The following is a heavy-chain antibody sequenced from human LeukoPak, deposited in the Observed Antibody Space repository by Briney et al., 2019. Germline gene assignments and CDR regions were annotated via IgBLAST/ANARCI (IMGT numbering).Heavy chain of an antibody. CDR3: ARGHLNDYDYVWGSYRDDRYYFDY. V-gene: IGHV4-39*07. CDR1: GGSISSGGNS. CDR2: INHSGST. Sequence: TSETLSLTCNVSGGSISSGGNSWSWIRQPPGKGLEWIGEINHSGSTNYNPSLKSRVTISVDTSKNQFSLKLSSVTAADTAVYYCARGHLNDYDYVWGSYRDDRYYFDYWGQGTLVTVSS. D-gene: IGHD3-16*02. J-gene: IGHJ4*02.